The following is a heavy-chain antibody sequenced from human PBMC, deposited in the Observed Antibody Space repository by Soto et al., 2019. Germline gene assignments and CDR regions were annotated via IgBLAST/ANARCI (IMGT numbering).Heavy chain of an antibody. Sequence: ASVKVSCKASGYTFTSYGISWVRQAPGQGLEWMGWISAYSGNTNYAQKLQGRVTMTTDTSTSTAYMELRSLRSDDTAVYYCATGGTYCGGDCYAYWGQGTLVTVSS. CDR2: ISAYSGNT. CDR1: GYTFTSYG. CDR3: ATGGTYCGGDCYAY. V-gene: IGHV1-18*04. J-gene: IGHJ4*02. D-gene: IGHD2-21*01.